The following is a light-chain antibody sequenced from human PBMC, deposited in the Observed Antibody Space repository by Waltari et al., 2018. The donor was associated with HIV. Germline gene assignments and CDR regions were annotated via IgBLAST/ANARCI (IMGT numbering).Light chain of an antibody. V-gene: IGLV2-23*01. CDR1: SSDVGSSTL. CDR3: CSYAGSSNWV. Sequence: QSAPTQPAYVPGSPGQPITIPCTGRSSDVGSSTLVSWYQQHPGKAPKLMIYEGINRPSGISNRFSGSKSGNTASLTISGLQAEDEADYYCCSYAGSSNWVFGGGTKLTVL. J-gene: IGLJ3*02. CDR2: EGI.